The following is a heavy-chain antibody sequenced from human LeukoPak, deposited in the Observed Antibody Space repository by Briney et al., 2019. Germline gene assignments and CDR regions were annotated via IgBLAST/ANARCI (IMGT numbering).Heavy chain of an antibody. D-gene: IGHD5-12*01. CDR1: GFTFSSHA. Sequence: QPGGSLRLSCAASGFTFSSHAMSWVRQAPGKGLEWVSAISGSGGSTYYADSVKGRFTISRDNSKNTLYLQMNSLRAEDTAVYYCAKGSVDIVAVNWFDPWGQGTLVTVSS. CDR2: ISGSGGST. CDR3: AKGSVDIVAVNWFDP. V-gene: IGHV3-23*01. J-gene: IGHJ5*02.